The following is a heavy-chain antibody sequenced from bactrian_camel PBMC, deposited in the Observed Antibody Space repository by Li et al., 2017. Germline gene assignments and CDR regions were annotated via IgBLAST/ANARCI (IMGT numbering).Heavy chain of an antibody. J-gene: IGHJ4*01. V-gene: IGHV3-2*01. CDR1: GYRYIGSC. CDR3: ATDYRPWALCFRTDYHD. CDR2: IYPPTQST. D-gene: IGHD1*01. Sequence: HVQLVESGGGLVQAGGSLRLSCEYSGYRYIGSCMGWFRQAPGKEREAVATIYPPTQSTVYAVAVKGRFTISQGDARNTLYLQMSSLKPEDTAMYYCATDYRPWALCFRTDYHDWGQGTQVTVS.